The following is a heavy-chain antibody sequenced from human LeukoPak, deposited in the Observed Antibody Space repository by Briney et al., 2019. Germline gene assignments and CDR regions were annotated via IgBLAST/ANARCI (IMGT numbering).Heavy chain of an antibody. V-gene: IGHV3-23*01. Sequence: GGSLRLSCATSGFTFSNYAMSWVRQAPGKGLEWASAILGSGGSTYYADSVKGRFTVSRDNSKSTLYLQMNSLRAEDTALYYCAKWGDYDVLTGYYVPDYWGQGTLVTVSS. D-gene: IGHD3-9*01. J-gene: IGHJ4*02. CDR3: AKWGDYDVLTGYYVPDY. CDR2: ILGSGGST. CDR1: GFTFSNYA.